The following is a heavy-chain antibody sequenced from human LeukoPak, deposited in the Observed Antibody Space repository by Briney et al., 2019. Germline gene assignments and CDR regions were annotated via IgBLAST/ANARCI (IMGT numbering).Heavy chain of an antibody. Sequence: SVKVSCKASGGTFSSYAISWVRQAPGQGLEWMGRIIPILGIANYAQKFQGRVTITADKSTSTAYMELSSLRSEDTAVYYCGRGVQWLVPLFDYWGQGTLVTVSS. D-gene: IGHD6-19*01. CDR1: GGTFSSYA. V-gene: IGHV1-69*04. CDR3: GRGVQWLVPLFDY. CDR2: IIPILGIA. J-gene: IGHJ4*02.